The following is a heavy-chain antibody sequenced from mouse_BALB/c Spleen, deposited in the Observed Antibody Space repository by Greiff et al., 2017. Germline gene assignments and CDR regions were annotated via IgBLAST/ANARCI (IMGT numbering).Heavy chain of an antibody. D-gene: IGHD2-2*01. CDR2: ISSGGST. CDR3: ARGAGYDYAMDY. J-gene: IGHJ4*01. V-gene: IGHV5-6-5*01. CDR1: GFTFSSYA. Sequence: EVQRVESGGGLVKPGGSLKLSCAASGFTFSSYAMSWVRQTPEKRLEWVASISSGGSTYYPDSVKGRFTISRDNARNILYLQMSSLRSEDTAMYYCARGAGYDYAMDYWGQGTSVTVSS.